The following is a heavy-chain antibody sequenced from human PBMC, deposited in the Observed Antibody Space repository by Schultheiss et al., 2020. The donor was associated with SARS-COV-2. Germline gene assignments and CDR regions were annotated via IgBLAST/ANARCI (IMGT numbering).Heavy chain of an antibody. J-gene: IGHJ1*01. CDR1: GFTFSSYW. Sequence: GESLKISCAASGFTFSSYWMHWVRQAPGKGLVWVSRINSDGSSTSYADSVKGRFTISRDNSKNTLYLQMNSLRAEDTAVYYCARDHYDSSGYHPADFQHWGQGTLVTVAS. D-gene: IGHD3-22*01. V-gene: IGHV3-74*01. CDR2: INSDGSST. CDR3: ARDHYDSSGYHPADFQH.